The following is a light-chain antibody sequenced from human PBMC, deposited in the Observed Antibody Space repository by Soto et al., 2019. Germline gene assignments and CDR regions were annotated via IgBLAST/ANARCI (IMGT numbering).Light chain of an antibody. CDR2: FDD. Sequence: QPVLTQPPSVSAAPRQRVTISCSGSSSNIGNNAVNWYQQLPGKAPKLLIYFDDLLPSGVSNRFSGSKSGTSASLAISGLQSEDEADYYCAVWDGSLNAYVFGTGTKLTVL. CDR1: SSNIGNNA. V-gene: IGLV1-36*01. J-gene: IGLJ1*01. CDR3: AVWDGSLNAYV.